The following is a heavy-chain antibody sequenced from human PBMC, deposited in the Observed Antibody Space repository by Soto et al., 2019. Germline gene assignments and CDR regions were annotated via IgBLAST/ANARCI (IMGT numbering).Heavy chain of an antibody. J-gene: IGHJ4*02. CDR3: ARHRTGAVAGYYFDY. CDR2: IYYSGST. V-gene: IGHV4-39*01. D-gene: IGHD6-19*01. Sequence: QLQLQESGPGLVKPSETLSLTCTVSGGSISSSSYYWGWIRQPPGKGLEWIGSIYYSGSTYYNPSLKSRVTISVDTSKNQFSLKLSSVTAADTAVYYCARHRTGAVAGYYFDYWGQGTLVTVSS. CDR1: GGSISSSSYY.